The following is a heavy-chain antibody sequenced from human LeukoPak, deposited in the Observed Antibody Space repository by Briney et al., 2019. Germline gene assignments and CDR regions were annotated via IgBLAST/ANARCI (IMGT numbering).Heavy chain of an antibody. CDR2: IIPIFGIA. CDR3: ARLPDDYGDYVSDY. D-gene: IGHD4-17*01. J-gene: IGHJ4*02. Sequence: GASVKVSCKASGGTFSSYATSWVRQAPGQGLEWMGRIIPIFGIANYAQKFQGRVTITADKSTSTAYMELSSRRSEDTAVYYCARLPDDYGDYVSDYWGQGTMVTVSS. V-gene: IGHV1-69*04. CDR1: GGTFSSYA.